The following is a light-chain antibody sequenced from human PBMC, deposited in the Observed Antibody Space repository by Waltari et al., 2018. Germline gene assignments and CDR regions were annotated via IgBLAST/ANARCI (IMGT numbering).Light chain of an antibody. J-gene: IGLJ2*01. CDR3: QVWAGSDYDVA. V-gene: IGLV3-21*02. CDR1: TIGVYG. CDR2: ENS. Sequence: SFVLTQATSVSVAPGQTARITGGGNTIGVYGARWYQQHPGQAPVLVVDENSDRPSGSPGRFSGSSSANTATLTSSRVEAGDEADYYCQVWAGSDYDVAFGGGTNL.